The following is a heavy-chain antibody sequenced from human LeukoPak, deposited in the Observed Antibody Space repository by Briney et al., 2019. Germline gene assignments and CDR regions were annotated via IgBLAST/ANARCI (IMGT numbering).Heavy chain of an antibody. V-gene: IGHV1-18*01. J-gene: IGHJ4*02. Sequence: ASVKVSCKASGYTFTSYDINWVRQATGQGLEWMGWISAYNGNTNYAQKLQGRVTMTTDTSTSTAYMELRSLRSDDTAVYYCARDRRVSSIAAAGTCGYWGQGTLVTVSS. CDR2: ISAYNGNT. CDR3: ARDRRVSSIAAAGTCGY. D-gene: IGHD6-13*01. CDR1: GYTFTSYD.